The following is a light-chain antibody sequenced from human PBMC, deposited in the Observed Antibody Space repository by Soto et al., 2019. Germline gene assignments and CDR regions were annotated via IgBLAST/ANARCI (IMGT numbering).Light chain of an antibody. CDR3: QQYNNWPPGT. J-gene: IGKJ1*01. V-gene: IGKV3-15*01. CDR2: GAS. CDR1: QSVRTN. Sequence: DIVMTQSPGTLSVSPGESAILSCRASQSVRTNLAWYRQKPGQSPRLLIYGASTRATGIPARFSGSGSGTEFTLTISSLQSEDFAVYYCQQYNNWPPGTFGQGTKVDI.